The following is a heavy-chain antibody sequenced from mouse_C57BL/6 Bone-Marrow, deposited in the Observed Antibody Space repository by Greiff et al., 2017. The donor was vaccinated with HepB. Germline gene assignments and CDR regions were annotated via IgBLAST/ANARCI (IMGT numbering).Heavy chain of an antibody. J-gene: IGHJ2*01. V-gene: IGHV1-50*01. CDR1: GYTFTSYW. D-gene: IGHD1-1*01. CDR3: AYYYGSSYDFDY. Sequence: QVQLQQPGAELVKPGASVKLSCKASGYTFTSYWMQWVKQRPGQGLEWIGEIDPSDSYTNYNQKFKGKATLTVDTSSSTAYMQLSSLTSEDSAVYYCAYYYGSSYDFDYWGQGTTLTVSS. CDR2: IDPSDSYT.